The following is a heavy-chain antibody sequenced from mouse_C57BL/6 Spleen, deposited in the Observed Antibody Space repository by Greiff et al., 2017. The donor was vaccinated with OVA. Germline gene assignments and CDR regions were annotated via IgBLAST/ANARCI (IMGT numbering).Heavy chain of an antibody. Sequence: QVQLQQSGAELVRPGASVTLSCKASGYTFTDYEMHWVKQTPVHGLEWIGAIDPETGGTAYNQKFKGKAILTADKSSSTAYMGLRSLTSEDSAVYYCTRWLLRGWFAYWGQGTLVTVSA. J-gene: IGHJ3*01. CDR2: IDPETGGT. D-gene: IGHD2-3*01. CDR1: GYTFTDYE. CDR3: TRWLLRGWFAY. V-gene: IGHV1-15*01.